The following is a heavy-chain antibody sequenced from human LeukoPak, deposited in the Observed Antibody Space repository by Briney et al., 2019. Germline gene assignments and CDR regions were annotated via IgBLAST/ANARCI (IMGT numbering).Heavy chain of an antibody. CDR2: IDKSGGTT. D-gene: IGHD7-27*01. CDR3: GRGHWGLDY. Sequence: GGSLRLSCTASGFTFSDSYMTWIRQAPGKGLEWVAVIDKSGGTTYYADSVKGRFTISRDNAKSSLYLEMNSLRAEDTAVYYCGRGHWGLDYWGQGTLVTVSS. V-gene: IGHV3-11*04. CDR1: GFTFSDSY. J-gene: IGHJ4*02.